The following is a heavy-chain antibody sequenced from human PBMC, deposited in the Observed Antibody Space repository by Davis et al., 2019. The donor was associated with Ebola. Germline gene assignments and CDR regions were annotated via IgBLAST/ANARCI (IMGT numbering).Heavy chain of an antibody. V-gene: IGHV1-24*01. D-gene: IGHD5-12*01. Sequence: ASVKVSCKVSGYTLAELSIHWVRQAPGKGLEWMGGIDPEDGETKYAQKFQGRVTLTEDTSADTAYLELSSLTPEYTAVYYCATDNPQNVASIPIPAAGTHVSDYYCMDVWGTGTTVTVSS. J-gene: IGHJ6*03. CDR2: IDPEDGET. CDR1: GYTLAELS. CDR3: ATDNPQNVASIPIPAAGTHVSDYYCMDV.